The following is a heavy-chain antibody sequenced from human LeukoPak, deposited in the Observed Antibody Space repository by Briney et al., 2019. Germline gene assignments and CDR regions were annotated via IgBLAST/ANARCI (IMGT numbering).Heavy chain of an antibody. CDR1: GFTFSSYS. V-gene: IGHV3-21*01. J-gene: IGHJ4*02. CDR3: ARDGSYDILTGYYKGYYFDY. D-gene: IGHD3-9*01. Sequence: GSLRLSCAASGFTFSSYSMNWVRQAPGKGLEWVSSISSSSSYIYYADSVKGRFTISRDNAKNSLYLQMNSLRAEDTAVYYCARDGSYDILTGYYKGYYFDYWGQGTLVTVSS. CDR2: ISSSSSYI.